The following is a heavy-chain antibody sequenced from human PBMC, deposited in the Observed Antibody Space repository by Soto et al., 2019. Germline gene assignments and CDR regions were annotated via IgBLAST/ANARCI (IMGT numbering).Heavy chain of an antibody. CDR2: IYYSGST. D-gene: IGHD6-13*01. Sequence: SETLSLTCTVSGGSTRSSNYQWVWFRQPPGKGLEWIGYIYYSGSTNYNPSLKSRVTISVDTSKNQFSLKLSSVTAADTAVYYCARAVPYSSRDNWFDPWGQGTLVTVSS. V-gene: IGHV4-61*05. J-gene: IGHJ5*02. CDR3: ARAVPYSSRDNWFDP. CDR1: GGSTRSSNYQ.